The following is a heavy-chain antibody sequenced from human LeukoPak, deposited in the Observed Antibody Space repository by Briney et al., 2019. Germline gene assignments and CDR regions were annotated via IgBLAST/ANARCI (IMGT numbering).Heavy chain of an antibody. D-gene: IGHD6-19*01. CDR2: IKQDGSEK. Sequence: PVGSLRLSCAASGFTFSSYWMSWVRQAPGKGLEWVANIKQDGSEKYYVDSVKGRFTISRDNAKNSLYLQMNSLRAEDTAVYYCARDSSGWYNWFDPWGQGTLVTVSS. V-gene: IGHV3-7*01. CDR3: ARDSSGWYNWFDP. J-gene: IGHJ5*02. CDR1: GFTFSSYW.